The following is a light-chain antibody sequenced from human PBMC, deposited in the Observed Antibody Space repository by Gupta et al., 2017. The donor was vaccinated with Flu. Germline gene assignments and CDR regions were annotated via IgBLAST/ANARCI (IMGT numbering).Light chain of an antibody. J-gene: IGKJ4*01. V-gene: IGKV3-15*01. CDR1: HSISSN. CDR2: DAS. CDR3: QQYNNGPRLT. Sequence: EIVMTQSPTTLSVSPGERATLSCRASHSISSNLAWYQQKPGQAPRLLIYDASTRATGIPARFSGSGSGKEFTLTMSSLQSEDFAIYYCQQYNNGPRLTFGGGAKVEIK.